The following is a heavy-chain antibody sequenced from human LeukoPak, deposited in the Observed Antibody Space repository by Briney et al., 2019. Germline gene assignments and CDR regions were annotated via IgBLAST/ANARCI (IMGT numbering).Heavy chain of an antibody. D-gene: IGHD3-22*01. J-gene: IGHJ4*02. CDR1: GFTFSSYA. CDR2: ISYDGSNK. V-gene: IGHV3-30-3*01. CDR3: ARDTYYYDSSGSRYDY. Sequence: PGGSLRLSCAASGFTFSSYAMHWVRQAPGKGLEWVEVISYDGSNKYYADSVKGRFTISRDNSKNTLYLQMNSLRAEDTAVYYCARDTYYYDSSGSRYDYWGQGTLVTVSS.